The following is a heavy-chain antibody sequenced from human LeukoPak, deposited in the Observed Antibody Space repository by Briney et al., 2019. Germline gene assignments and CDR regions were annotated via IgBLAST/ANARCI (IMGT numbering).Heavy chain of an antibody. Sequence: SETLSLTCAVYGGSFSGCYWSWIRQPPGKGLEWIGEINHSGSTNYNPSLKSRVTISVDTSKNQFSLELSSVTAADTAVYYCARVGYQWFGELTYYFDYWGQGTLVTVSS. D-gene: IGHD3-10*01. CDR3: ARVGYQWFGELTYYFDY. V-gene: IGHV4-34*01. CDR2: INHSGST. CDR1: GGSFSGCY. J-gene: IGHJ4*02.